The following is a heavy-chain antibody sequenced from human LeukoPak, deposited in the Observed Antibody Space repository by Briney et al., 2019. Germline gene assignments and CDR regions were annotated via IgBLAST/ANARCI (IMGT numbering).Heavy chain of an antibody. CDR1: GYTFSDYY. Sequence: ASVKVSCKTSGYTFSDYYMHWVRQAPGQGLEWMGWINPNSGVTIHAQRFQGRVTLTRDTSISTAYMELKSLRSDDTAVYYCARDLNDYCATTNCFTATDVDTTVVDNWGQGTQVTVSS. CDR3: ARDLNDYCATTNCFTATDVDTTVVDN. J-gene: IGHJ4*02. D-gene: IGHD5-18*01. V-gene: IGHV1-2*02. CDR2: INPNSGVT.